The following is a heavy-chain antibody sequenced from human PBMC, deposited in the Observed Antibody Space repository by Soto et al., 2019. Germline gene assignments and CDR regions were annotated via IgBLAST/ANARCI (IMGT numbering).Heavy chain of an antibody. CDR3: ARDRRDGYNTFDY. CDR1: GYTFTRSD. J-gene: IGHJ4*02. Sequence: GASVKVSCKASGYTFTRSDISWVRQAPGQGLEWMGLIRDNVTINYAQNFQGRVTMTTDTSTSTVYIELSSLRSEDTAVYYCARDRRDGYNTFDYWGQGTLVTVSS. V-gene: IGHV1-18*01. D-gene: IGHD5-12*01. CDR2: IRDNVTI.